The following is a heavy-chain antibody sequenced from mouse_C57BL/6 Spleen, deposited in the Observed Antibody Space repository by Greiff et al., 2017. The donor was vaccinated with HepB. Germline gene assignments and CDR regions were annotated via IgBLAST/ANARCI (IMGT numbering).Heavy chain of an antibody. J-gene: IGHJ2*01. Sequence: VQLQQSGAELVMPGASVKLSCKASGYTFTSYWMHWVKQRPGQGLEWIGEIDPSDSYTNYNQKFKGKSTLTVDKSSSTAYMQLSSQTSEDSAVYYCARGGLGLYFDDWGQGTTLTVSS. CDR2: IDPSDSYT. D-gene: IGHD4-1*01. CDR1: GYTFTSYW. V-gene: IGHV1-69*01. CDR3: ARGGLGLYFDD.